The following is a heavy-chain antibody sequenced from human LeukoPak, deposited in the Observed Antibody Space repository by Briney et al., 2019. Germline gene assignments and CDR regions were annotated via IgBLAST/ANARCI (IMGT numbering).Heavy chain of an antibody. CDR3: ARGIAYGYMDV. Sequence: SETLSLTCTVSGGSISSYYWSWIRQPAGKGLEWIGDIYYSGSPNYNPSLKSRLTISVDTSKNQFSLKLSSVTAADTAVYYCARGIAYGYMDVWGKGTTVTVSS. D-gene: IGHD2-21*01. J-gene: IGHJ6*03. CDR1: GGSISSYY. V-gene: IGHV4-59*12. CDR2: IYYSGSP.